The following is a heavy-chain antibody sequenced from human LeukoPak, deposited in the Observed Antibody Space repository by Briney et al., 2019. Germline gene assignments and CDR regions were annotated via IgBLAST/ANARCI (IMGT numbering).Heavy chain of an antibody. D-gene: IGHD2-2*01. CDR1: GFTFSGYE. V-gene: IGHV3-48*03. CDR3: ATDGRYCSTTSCPLAAFDY. J-gene: IGHJ4*02. CDR2: ISSSGGII. Sequence: GGSLRLSCAASGFTFSGYEMNWVRQAPGKGLEWVSYISSSGGIIYYADSVKGRFTISRDNAKNSLSLQMNSLRAEDTAVYYCATDGRYCSTTSCPLAAFDYWGQGTLVTVSS.